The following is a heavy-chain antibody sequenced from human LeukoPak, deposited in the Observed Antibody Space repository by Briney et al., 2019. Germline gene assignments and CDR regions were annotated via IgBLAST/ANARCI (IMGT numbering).Heavy chain of an antibody. D-gene: IGHD3-3*01. J-gene: IGHJ4*02. Sequence: ASVKVSCKASGYTFTGYYMHWVRQAPGQGLEWMGWINPNSGGTNYAQKFQGRVTMTRDTSISTAYMELSRLRSDDTAVYYCARDSLLWSGYGEPFDYWGQGTLVTVSS. V-gene: IGHV1-2*02. CDR1: GYTFTGYY. CDR2: INPNSGGT. CDR3: ARDSLLWSGYGEPFDY.